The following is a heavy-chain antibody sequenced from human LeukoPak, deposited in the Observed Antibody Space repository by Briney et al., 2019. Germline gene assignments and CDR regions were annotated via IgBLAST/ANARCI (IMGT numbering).Heavy chain of an antibody. Sequence: GGSLRLSCAASGFTFSSYDMNWVRQAPGKGLEWVSHISSRSGTISYADSVKGRFTISRDNAKNSLYLQMNSLRAEDTAVYYCARELWFGELLSTYWGQGTQVTVSS. CDR3: ARELWFGELLSTY. J-gene: IGHJ4*02. V-gene: IGHV3-48*04. CDR2: ISSRSGTI. CDR1: GFTFSSYD. D-gene: IGHD3-10*01.